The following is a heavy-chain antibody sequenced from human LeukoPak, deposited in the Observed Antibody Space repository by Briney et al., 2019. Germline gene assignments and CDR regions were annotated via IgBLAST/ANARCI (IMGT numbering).Heavy chain of an antibody. Sequence: GGSLRLSCAASGFTFSSYSMNWVRQAPGKGLEWVSSISSSRSYIYYADSVKGRFTISRDNAKNSLYLQMNSLRAEDTAVYYCARAGIAAAGTGTDYWGQGTLVTVSS. CDR1: GFTFSSYS. J-gene: IGHJ4*02. CDR3: ARAGIAAAGTGTDY. V-gene: IGHV3-21*01. CDR2: ISSSRSYI. D-gene: IGHD6-13*01.